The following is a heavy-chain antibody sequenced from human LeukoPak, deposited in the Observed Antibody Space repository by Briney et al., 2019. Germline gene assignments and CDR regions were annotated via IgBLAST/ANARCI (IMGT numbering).Heavy chain of an antibody. Sequence: GGSLRLSCAASGFTFSSYAMSWVRQAPGKGLEWVSAISGSGGSTYYADSVKGRFTISRDNSKNTLYLQMNSLRAEDTAVYYCARDRVGTMIFMAAFDYWGQGTLVTVSS. V-gene: IGHV3-23*01. CDR2: ISGSGGST. CDR1: GFTFSSYA. CDR3: ARDRVGTMIFMAAFDY. J-gene: IGHJ4*02. D-gene: IGHD3-22*01.